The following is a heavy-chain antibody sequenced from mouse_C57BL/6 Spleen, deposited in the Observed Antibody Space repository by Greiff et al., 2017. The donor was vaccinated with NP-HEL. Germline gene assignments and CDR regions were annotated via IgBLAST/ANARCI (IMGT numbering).Heavy chain of an antibody. CDR1: GFTFSSYG. Sequence: EVQGVESGGDLVKPGGSLKLSCAASGFTFSSYGMSWVRQTPDKRLEWVATISSGGSYTYYPDSVKGRFTISRDNAKNTLYLQMSSLKSEDTAMYDCARRGTGTWYFDVWGTGTTVTVSS. J-gene: IGHJ1*03. CDR2: ISSGGSYT. V-gene: IGHV5-6*01. CDR3: ARRGTGTWYFDV. D-gene: IGHD4-1*01.